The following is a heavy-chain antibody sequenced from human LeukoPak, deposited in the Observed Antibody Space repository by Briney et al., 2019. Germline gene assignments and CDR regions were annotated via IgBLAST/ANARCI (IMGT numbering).Heavy chain of an antibody. D-gene: IGHD5-12*01. Sequence: GGSLRLSCAASGFTFSSYALSWVRQAPGKGLEWVSAISGSGGSTFYADSVKGRFTISRDNSKNTLYLQMNSLRAEDTAVYYCAKESNGYQMGGYSGIDYWGQGTLVTVSS. J-gene: IGHJ4*02. CDR3: AKESNGYQMGGYSGIDY. CDR1: GFTFSSYA. CDR2: ISGSGGST. V-gene: IGHV3-23*01.